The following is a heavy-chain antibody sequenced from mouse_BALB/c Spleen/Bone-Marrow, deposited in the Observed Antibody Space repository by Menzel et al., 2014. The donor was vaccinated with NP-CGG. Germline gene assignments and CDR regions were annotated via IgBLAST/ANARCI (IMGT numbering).Heavy chain of an antibody. Sequence: SGAEMVRPGASVKLSCKASGYTFTSYWINWVKQRPGQGLEWIGNIYPSDSYTNYNQKFKDKATLTVDKSSSTAYMQLSSPTSEDSVVYYCTREGYYGSSYVDYWGQGSTLTVSS. CDR3: TREGYYGSSYVDY. J-gene: IGHJ2*01. CDR2: IYPSDSYT. V-gene: IGHV1-69*02. CDR1: GYTFTSYW. D-gene: IGHD1-1*01.